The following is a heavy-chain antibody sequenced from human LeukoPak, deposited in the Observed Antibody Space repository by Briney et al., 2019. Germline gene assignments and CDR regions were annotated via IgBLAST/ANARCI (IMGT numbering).Heavy chain of an antibody. D-gene: IGHD3-3*01. CDR1: GFTFSSYA. V-gene: IGHV3-30-3*01. CDR3: TRGHPYYDFWSGYCDY. Sequence: PGRSLRLSCAASGFTFSSYAMHWVRQAPGKGLEWVAAISYDGTTEYYADSVKGRFTISRDNSKNTLYLQMNSLRAEDTAVYYCTRGHPYYDFWSGYCDYWGQGTLVTVSS. CDR2: ISYDGTTE. J-gene: IGHJ4*02.